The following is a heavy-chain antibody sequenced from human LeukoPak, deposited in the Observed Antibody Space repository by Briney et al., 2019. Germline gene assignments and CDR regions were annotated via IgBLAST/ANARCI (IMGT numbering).Heavy chain of an antibody. CDR2: IYYSGST. V-gene: IGHV4-59*01. CDR1: GGSFSGYY. CDR3: ARGRSGYYYIDY. Sequence: PSETLSLTCAVYGGSFSGYYWSWIRQPPGKGLEWIGYIYYSGSTNYNPSLQSRVTISVDTSKNQFSLKLSSVTAADTAVYYCARGRSGYYYIDYWGQGTLVTVSS. J-gene: IGHJ4*02. D-gene: IGHD3-22*01.